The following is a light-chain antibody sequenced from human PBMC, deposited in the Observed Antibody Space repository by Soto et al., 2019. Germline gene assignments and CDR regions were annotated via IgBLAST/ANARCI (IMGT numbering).Light chain of an antibody. CDR1: QGVGND. Sequence: AIQMTQSPSSLSASVGDRVTITCRAGQGVGNDLGWYQQRPGKAPQVLIYAASTLQFGVPSRFSCSGSGTDFTLTISSLQPEDSATYYCLQDHNYPRTFGQGTKVEI. CDR2: AAS. V-gene: IGKV1-6*01. CDR3: LQDHNYPRT. J-gene: IGKJ1*01.